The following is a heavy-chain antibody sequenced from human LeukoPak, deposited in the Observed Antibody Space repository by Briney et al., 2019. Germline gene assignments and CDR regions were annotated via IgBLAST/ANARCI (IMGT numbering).Heavy chain of an antibody. CDR1: GFNFASYS. CDR3: VRDPHAFDI. V-gene: IGHV3-48*02. J-gene: IGHJ3*02. CDR2: ITSISSPI. Sequence: GGSLRLSCAASGFNFASYSMNWVRQAPGKGLEWVSYITSISSPIHYSDSVKGRFTTSRDNAKNSLYLQMSSLRDEDTAVYYSVRDPHAFDIWGQGTMVTVSS.